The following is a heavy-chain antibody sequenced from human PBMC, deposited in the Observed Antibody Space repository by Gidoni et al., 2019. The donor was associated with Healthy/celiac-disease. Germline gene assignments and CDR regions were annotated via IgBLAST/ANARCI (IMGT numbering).Heavy chain of an antibody. CDR1: GGSISSSNW. CDR3: ARGIVVVPAAIPLQEYYYYGMDV. CDR2: IYHSGST. V-gene: IGHV4-4*02. J-gene: IGHJ6*02. D-gene: IGHD2-2*01. Sequence: QVQLQESGPGLVKPSGTLSLTCAVSGGSISSSNWWSWVRQPPGKGLEWIGEIYHSGSTNYNPSLKSRVTISVDKSKNQFSLKLSSVTAAETSVYYCARGIVVVPAAIPLQEYYYYGMDVWGQGTTVTVSS.